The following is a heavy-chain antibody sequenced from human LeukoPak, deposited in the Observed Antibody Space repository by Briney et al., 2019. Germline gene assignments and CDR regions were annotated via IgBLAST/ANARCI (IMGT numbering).Heavy chain of an antibody. D-gene: IGHD3-3*01. V-gene: IGHV3-30*02. J-gene: IGHJ4*02. CDR3: AKEGGGGYDFWSGYYRNTYYFDY. CDR2: IRYDGSNK. Sequence: GGPLRLSCAASGFTFSSYGMHWVRQAPGKGLEWVAFIRYDGSNKYYADSVKGRLTISRDNSKNTLYLQMNSLRAEDTAVYYCAKEGGGGYDFWSGYYRNTYYFDYWGQGTLVTVSS. CDR1: GFTFSSYG.